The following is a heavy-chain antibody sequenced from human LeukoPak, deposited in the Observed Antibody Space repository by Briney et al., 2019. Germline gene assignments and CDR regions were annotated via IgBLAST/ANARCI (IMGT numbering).Heavy chain of an antibody. D-gene: IGHD2-15*01. CDR2: LYHSGST. Sequence: SEPLSLPCTVSGYSISRGYYWGWVRQPPRKGLEWDGVLYHSGSTNYNPSPKNPVILSVNTSQNQFSLKLSSVTAAATAVYYCARDVRDCSGGSCPGWLNPCGQGSMVTVSS. J-gene: IGHJ5*02. CDR1: GYSISRGYY. V-gene: IGHV4-38-2*02. CDR3: ARDVRDCSGGSCPGWLNP.